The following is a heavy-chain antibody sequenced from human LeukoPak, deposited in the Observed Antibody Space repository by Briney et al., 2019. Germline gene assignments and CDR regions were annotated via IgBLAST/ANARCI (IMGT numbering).Heavy chain of an antibody. CDR3: ARNNVLLWFGEKKPFDY. D-gene: IGHD3-10*01. V-gene: IGHV4-34*01. J-gene: IGHJ4*02. CDR2: INHSGST. Sequence: SETLSLTCAVYGGSFRGYYWSWIRQPPGKGLEWIGEINHSGSTNYNPSLKSRVTISVDTSKNQFSLKLSSVTAADTAVYYCARNNVLLWFGEKKPFDYWGQGTLVTVSS. CDR1: GGSFRGYY.